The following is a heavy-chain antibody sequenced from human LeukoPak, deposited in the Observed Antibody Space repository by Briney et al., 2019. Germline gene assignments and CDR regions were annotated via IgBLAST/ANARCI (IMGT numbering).Heavy chain of an antibody. Sequence: RPSETLSLTCTVSGGSISSGDYYWSWTRQPPGKGLEWIGYIYYSGSTYYNPSLKSQVTISVDTSKNQFSLKLSSVTAADTAVYYCARVPDYGDYYFDYWGQGTLVTVSS. CDR3: ARVPDYGDYYFDY. J-gene: IGHJ4*02. CDR1: GGSISSGDYY. CDR2: IYYSGST. V-gene: IGHV4-30-4*01. D-gene: IGHD4-17*01.